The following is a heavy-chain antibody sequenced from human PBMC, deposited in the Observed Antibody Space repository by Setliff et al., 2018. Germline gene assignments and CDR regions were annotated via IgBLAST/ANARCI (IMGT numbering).Heavy chain of an antibody. CDR1: GFTFSTHA. V-gene: IGHV3-33*01. CDR2: IWSDGNTT. Sequence: GGSLRLSCGASGFTFSTHAMHWVRQAPGKGLEWVAMIWSDGNTTYYADSGKGRFTISRDNSKNTLYLQMNSLRAEDTAVYYCARGPWKHSAYYYYYYMDVCGKGTTVTVSS. CDR3: ARGPWKHSAYYYYYYMDV. J-gene: IGHJ6*03. D-gene: IGHD1-1*01.